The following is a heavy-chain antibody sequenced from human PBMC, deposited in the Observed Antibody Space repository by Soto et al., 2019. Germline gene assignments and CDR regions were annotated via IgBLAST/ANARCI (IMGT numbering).Heavy chain of an antibody. J-gene: IGHJ4*02. CDR1: GYTFNKYP. Sequence: VRVVQSGAEVKKPGASVKVSCKTSGYTFNKYPIHWVRQAPGQGLEWMGWINPANGDTGFSQKFQDRVTITRDTSASTAYMELSSLKSEDTAVYYCAGKEYYGYGMYHFDYWGQGTPVTVSS. V-gene: IGHV1-3*01. CDR2: INPANGDT. CDR3: AGKEYYGYGMYHFDY. D-gene: IGHD3-10*01.